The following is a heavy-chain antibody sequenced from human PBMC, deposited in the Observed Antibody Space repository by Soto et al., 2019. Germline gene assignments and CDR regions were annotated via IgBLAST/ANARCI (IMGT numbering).Heavy chain of an antibody. CDR3: ARDPHEFWTSYWFDT. V-gene: IGHV1-18*01. J-gene: IGHJ5*02. D-gene: IGHD3-3*01. CDR1: GYTFNAYG. CDR2: ISAYDGKT. Sequence: PSVKFSGKTSGYTFNAYGMNRVRHAPGQGLEFMGWISAYDGKTTYAEKFQGRVTLTKDTSTSTAYMELRSLRSDDKAIYYCARDPHEFWTSYWFDTWGQGTPVAVS.